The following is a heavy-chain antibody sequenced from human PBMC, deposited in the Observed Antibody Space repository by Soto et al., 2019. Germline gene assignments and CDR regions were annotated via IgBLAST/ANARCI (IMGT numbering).Heavy chain of an antibody. CDR1: GFTFSDYY. Sequence: GWSLRLSCAASGFTFSDYYIHWIRRAPGKGLEWISYISGNGEIIQYAASARGRFTISRDNAENSVYLEMDRLRAEDTALYYCARDVDADFRTDFDYWGRGTLVTVSS. CDR3: ARDVDADFRTDFDY. CDR2: ISGNGEII. V-gene: IGHV3-11*01. D-gene: IGHD4-17*01. J-gene: IGHJ4*02.